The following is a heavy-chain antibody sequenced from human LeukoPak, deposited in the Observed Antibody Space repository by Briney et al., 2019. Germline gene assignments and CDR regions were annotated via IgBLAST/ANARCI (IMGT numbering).Heavy chain of an antibody. CDR3: ARANGYRFDY. J-gene: IGHJ4*02. CDR1: AFTVSSNY. D-gene: IGHD5-18*01. CDR2: VYSGGDT. Sequence: PGGSLRLSCTASAFTVSSNYMSWVRQAPGKGLEWVSIVYSGGDTYYADSVKGRFTISRDNSKNTVYLQMNSLRAEDTAVYYCARANGYRFDYWGQGTLVTVS. V-gene: IGHV3-66*02.